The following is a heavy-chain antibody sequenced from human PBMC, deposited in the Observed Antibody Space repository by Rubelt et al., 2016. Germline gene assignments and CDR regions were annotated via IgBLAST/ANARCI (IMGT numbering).Heavy chain of an antibody. D-gene: IGHD3-10*01. CDR2: IYYSGGT. V-gene: IGHV4-39*07. CDR1: ISSSSYY. Sequence: ISSSSYYWGWIRQPPGKGLEWIGSIYYSGGTYYNPSLKSRVTISVDTSKNQFSLKLSSVTAADTAVYYCAGRGLWFGELLWEDYWGQGTLVTVSS. CDR3: AGRGLWFGELLWEDY. J-gene: IGHJ4*02.